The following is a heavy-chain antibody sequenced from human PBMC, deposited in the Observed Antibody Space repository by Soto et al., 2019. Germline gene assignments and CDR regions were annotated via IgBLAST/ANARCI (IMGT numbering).Heavy chain of an antibody. CDR2: IYPGDSDT. CDR1: GYSFTSYW. Sequence: GESLKISCKGSGYSFTSYWIGWVRQMPGKGLEWMGLIYPGDSDTRYNPSFQGQVTISADKSITTAYLQWSSLKASDTAMYYCARSYCSSTDCYNYYYGVDVWGQGTTVTVSS. CDR3: ARSYCSSTDCYNYYYGVDV. V-gene: IGHV5-51*01. D-gene: IGHD2-2*02. J-gene: IGHJ6*02.